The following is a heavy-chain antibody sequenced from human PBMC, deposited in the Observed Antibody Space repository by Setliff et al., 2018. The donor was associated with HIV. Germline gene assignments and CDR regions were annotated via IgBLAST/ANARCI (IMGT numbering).Heavy chain of an antibody. J-gene: IGHJ4*02. D-gene: IGHD3-9*01. CDR2: ISAYNGNT. CDR1: GYTFTTYY. CDR3: ARGRDSLTSVTTAADS. Sequence: ASVKVSCKASGYTFTTYYIHWVRQAPGQGLEWMGWISAYNGNTDYAQKLQGRVTITADESTGTAYMELTSLKSEDTAVYYCARGRDSLTSVTTAADSWGQGTLVTVSS. V-gene: IGHV1-18*04.